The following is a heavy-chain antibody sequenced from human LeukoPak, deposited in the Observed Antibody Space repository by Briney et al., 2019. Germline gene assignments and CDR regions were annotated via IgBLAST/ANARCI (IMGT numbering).Heavy chain of an antibody. J-gene: IGHJ5*02. CDR2: IYPGDSDT. D-gene: IGHD2-21*02. V-gene: IGHV5-51*01. CDR3: ARGVVTPRDWFDP. Sequence: GESLKISCKGSGYSFTSYWIGWVRQMPGKGLEWMGIIYPGDSDTRYSPSFQGQVTISADKSNSTAYLQWSSLKASDTAMYYCARGVVTPRDWFDPWGQGTLVTVSS. CDR1: GYSFTSYW.